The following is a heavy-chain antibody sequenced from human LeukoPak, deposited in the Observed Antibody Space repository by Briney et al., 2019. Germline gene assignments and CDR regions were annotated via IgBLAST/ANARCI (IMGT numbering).Heavy chain of an antibody. J-gene: IGHJ3*02. CDR3: ARLERRQEAFDI. D-gene: IGHD1-1*01. V-gene: IGHV4-59*08. CDR1: GGSISHQY. CDR2: SYYTGST. Sequence: PSETLSLTCTASGGSISHQYWSWIRQPPGKGLEWIGYSYYTGSTNYNPSLKSRITISVDTSKNQFSLKLSSVTAADTAVYYCARLERRQEAFDIWGQGTMVTVSS.